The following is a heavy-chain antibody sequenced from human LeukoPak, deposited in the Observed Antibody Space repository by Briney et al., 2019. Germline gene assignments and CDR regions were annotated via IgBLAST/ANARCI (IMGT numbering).Heavy chain of an antibody. J-gene: IGHJ6*03. V-gene: IGHV4-4*07. CDR1: GGSISIYY. D-gene: IGHD3-10*01. Sequence: PSETLSLTCTVSGGSISIYYWNWIRQPAGKGLEWIGRIFTSGITNYNPSLKSRVTMSVDTSKNQFSLNLSSVIAADTAIYYCARETSGTYYNPLGYMDVWGRGTTVTVSS. CDR3: ARETSGTYYNPLGYMDV. CDR2: IFTSGIT.